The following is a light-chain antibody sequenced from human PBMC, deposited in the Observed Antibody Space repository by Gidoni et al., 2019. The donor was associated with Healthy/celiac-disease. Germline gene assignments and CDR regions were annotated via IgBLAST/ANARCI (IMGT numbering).Light chain of an antibody. Sequence: EIVLTQSPAPLSVSPGERATLSCSASQSVSSYLAWYQQKPGQAPRLLIYDASNRATGIPARFSGSGSGTDFTLTISSLEPEDFAVYYCQQRSNWPPALTFGGXTKVEIK. V-gene: IGKV3-11*01. CDR2: DAS. J-gene: IGKJ4*01. CDR1: QSVSSY. CDR3: QQRSNWPPALT.